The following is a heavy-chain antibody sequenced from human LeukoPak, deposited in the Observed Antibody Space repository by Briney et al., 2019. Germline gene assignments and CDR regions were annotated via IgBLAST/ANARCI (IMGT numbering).Heavy chain of an antibody. CDR3: AKDGPKLSIAARQFVDY. CDR1: GFTFSSYA. D-gene: IGHD6-6*01. J-gene: IGHJ4*02. CDR2: ISYDGSNK. Sequence: PGRSLRLSCAASGFTFSSYAMHWVRQAPGKGLEWVAVISYDGSNKYYADSVKGRFTIARDNSKNTLYLQMNSLRAEDTAVYYCAKDGPKLSIAARQFVDYWGQGTLVTVSS. V-gene: IGHV3-30-3*01.